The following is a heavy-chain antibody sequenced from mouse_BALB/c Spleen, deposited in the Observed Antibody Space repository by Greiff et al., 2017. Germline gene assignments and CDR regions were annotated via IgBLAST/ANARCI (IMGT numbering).Heavy chain of an antibody. V-gene: IGHV5-9-4*01. Sequence: EVQVVESGGGLVKPGGSLKLSCAASGFTFSSYAMSWVRQSPEKRLEWVAEISSGGSYTYYPDTVTGRFTISRDNAKNTLYLEMSSLRSEDTAMYYCARDDYDVWYFDVWGAGTTVTVSS. CDR2: ISSGGSYT. D-gene: IGHD2-4*01. J-gene: IGHJ1*01. CDR1: GFTFSSYA. CDR3: ARDDYDVWYFDV.